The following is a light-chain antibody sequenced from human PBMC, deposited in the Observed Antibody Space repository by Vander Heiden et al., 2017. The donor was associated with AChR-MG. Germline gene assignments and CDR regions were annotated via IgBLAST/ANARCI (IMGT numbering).Light chain of an antibody. V-gene: IGKV4-1*01. CDR1: QRVLYSSNYKNY. CDR2: WAS. Sequence: DIVMPQSPDSLAVSLGERATINCKSSQRVLYSSNYKNYLAWYQQKPGQPPKLLIYWASTRDSGVPDRFSGSGSGTDFTLTISRLQAEDVAVYYCQQYYSTPWTFGQGTKVEIK. CDR3: QQYYSTPWT. J-gene: IGKJ1*01.